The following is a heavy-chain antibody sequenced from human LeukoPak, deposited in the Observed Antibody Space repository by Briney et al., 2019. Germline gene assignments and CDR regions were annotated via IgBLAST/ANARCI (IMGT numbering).Heavy chain of an antibody. J-gene: IGHJ3*02. CDR1: GFTFSSYA. D-gene: IGHD3-3*01. V-gene: IGHV3-23*01. CDR3: ATDPWSGYYRDNAFDI. CDR2: ISGSGGST. Sequence: GGSLRLSCAASGFTFSSYAMSWVRQAPGKGLEWVSAISGSGGSTYYADSVRGRFTISRDNSKNTLYLQMNSLRAEDTAVYYCATDPWSGYYRDNAFDIWGQGTMVTVSS.